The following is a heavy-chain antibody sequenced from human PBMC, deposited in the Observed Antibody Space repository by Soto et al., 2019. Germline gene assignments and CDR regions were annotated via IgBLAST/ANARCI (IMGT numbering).Heavy chain of an antibody. CDR2: IHGGTGQT. Sequence: ASVKVSCKASGYTFSTHAMHWVRQAPGQRLEWMGWIHGGTGQTKHSHRFQDRVSITRDTSASTAYMELSSLRSEDTAVYYCARGKGMEENYYYYGLDIWGQGTTVTVSS. D-gene: IGHD1-1*01. CDR1: GYTFSTHA. V-gene: IGHV1-3*01. J-gene: IGHJ6*02. CDR3: ARGKGMEENYYYYGLDI.